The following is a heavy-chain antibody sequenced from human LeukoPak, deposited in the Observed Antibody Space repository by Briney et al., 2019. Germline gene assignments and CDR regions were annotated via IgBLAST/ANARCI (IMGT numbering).Heavy chain of an antibody. CDR3: ARGRRSSALGY. Sequence: SETLSLTCAVYGGSFSGYYRSWIRQPPGKGLEWIGEINHSGSTNYNPSLKSRVTISVDTSKNQFSLKLSSVTAADTAVYYCARGRRSSALGYWGQGTLVTVSS. J-gene: IGHJ4*02. V-gene: IGHV4-34*01. CDR2: INHSGST. D-gene: IGHD3-22*01. CDR1: GGSFSGYY.